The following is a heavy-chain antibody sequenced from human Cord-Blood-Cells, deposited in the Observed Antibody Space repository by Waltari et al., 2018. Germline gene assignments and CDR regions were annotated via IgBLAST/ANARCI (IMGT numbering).Heavy chain of an antibody. CDR3: ARVGYIVVVVAATPGWFDP. CDR1: GGCLRGYY. V-gene: IGHV4-34*01. Sequence: QVQLQQWGAGLLKPSETLSLTCAVSGGCLRGYYWTGFRHRPGEGLEWIGELNRRGSTNYNPTLKGRVTISVDTAKNQFSLKLSSVSAADTAVYYCARVGYIVVVVAATPGWFDPWGQGTLVTVSS. CDR2: LNRRGST. D-gene: IGHD2-15*01. J-gene: IGHJ5*02.